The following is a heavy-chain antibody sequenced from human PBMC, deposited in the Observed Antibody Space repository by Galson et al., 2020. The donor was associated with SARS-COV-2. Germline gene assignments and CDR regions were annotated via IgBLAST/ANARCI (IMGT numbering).Heavy chain of an antibody. CDR1: GYTLTDYY. V-gene: IGHV1-2*02. Sequence: ASVKVSCKASGYTLTDYYLHWVRPAPGQGHEWMGWINPNSGGTKYAQKSQGRVPMTRDTSIGTAYMELNSLRSDDTALYFCARVGWGSYRLAKNAHDIWGQGTMVTVSS. CDR3: ARVGWGSYRLAKNAHDI. J-gene: IGHJ3*02. CDR2: INPNSGGT. D-gene: IGHD3-16*02.